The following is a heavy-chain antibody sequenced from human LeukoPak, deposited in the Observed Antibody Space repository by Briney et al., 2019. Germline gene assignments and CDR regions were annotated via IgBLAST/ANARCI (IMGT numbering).Heavy chain of an antibody. CDR2: IYYSGST. D-gene: IGHD1-26*01. CDR1: GGSFNDYD. CDR3: ARGAGAPGVDY. Sequence: SETLSLTCSVYGGSFNDYDWSWIRQPPGKGLEWIGYIYYSGSTNYNPSLKSRVTISVDTSKNQFSLKLSSVTAADTAVYYCARGAGAPGVDYWGQGTLVTVSS. J-gene: IGHJ4*02. V-gene: IGHV4-59*01.